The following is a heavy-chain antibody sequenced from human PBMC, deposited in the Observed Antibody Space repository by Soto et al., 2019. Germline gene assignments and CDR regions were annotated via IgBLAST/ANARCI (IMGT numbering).Heavy chain of an antibody. J-gene: IGHJ5*02. CDR3: ARMASFGSLNWFDP. Sequence: GASVKVSCKASGYTFTNNDVTWVRQATGQGLEWMGWVNPGSGDTGYAQKFQGRVTMTRNISIATAYMELSSLRSEDTAIYYCARMASFGSLNWFDPWGQGTLVTVSS. CDR1: GYTFTNND. D-gene: IGHD5-18*01. CDR2: VNPGSGDT. V-gene: IGHV1-8*01.